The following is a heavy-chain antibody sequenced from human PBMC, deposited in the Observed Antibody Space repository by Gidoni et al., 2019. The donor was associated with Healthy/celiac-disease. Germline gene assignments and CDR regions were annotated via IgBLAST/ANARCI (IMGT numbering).Heavy chain of an antibody. CDR2: ISPIFGTA. CDR3: ASVVVRDSSIAARDPIDYYYGMDV. D-gene: IGHD6-6*01. Sequence: QVQLVQSGAEVKKPGSSVKVSCKASGGTFSTYAIRGVRPAPGQGLGWRGGISPIFGTANYAQKFQGRVTITADKSTSTAYMELSSLRSEDTAVYYCASVVVRDSSIAARDPIDYYYGMDVWGQGTTVTVSS. J-gene: IGHJ6*02. CDR1: GGTFSTYA. V-gene: IGHV1-69*06.